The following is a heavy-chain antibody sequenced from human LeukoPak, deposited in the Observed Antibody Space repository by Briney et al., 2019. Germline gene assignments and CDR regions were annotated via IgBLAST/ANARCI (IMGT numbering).Heavy chain of an antibody. CDR1: GYTFTAYY. CDR2: INPNSGDT. CDR3: ARSGRGSGSYYNFYTYV. J-gene: IGHJ6*03. D-gene: IGHD3-10*01. V-gene: IGHV1-2*02. Sequence: GASVKVSCKASGYTFTAYYLHWVRQAPGQGLEWMGWINPNSGDTNYAQRFQGRVTMTSDTSISTAYMELSSLRSDEMAVYYCARSGRGSGSYYNFYTYVWGKGTTVTVSS.